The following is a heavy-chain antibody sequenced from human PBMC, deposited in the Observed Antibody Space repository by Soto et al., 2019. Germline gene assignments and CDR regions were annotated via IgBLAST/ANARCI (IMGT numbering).Heavy chain of an antibody. Sequence: PGGSLRLSCAASGFTFSSYSMSWVRQAPGKGLEWVSAISGSGGSTYYADSVKGRFTISRDNSKNTLYLQMNSLRAEDTAVYYCAKDGSVRFLEWLDIAFDIWGQGTMVTVSS. J-gene: IGHJ3*02. CDR1: GFTFSSYS. CDR2: ISGSGGST. V-gene: IGHV3-23*01. D-gene: IGHD3-3*01. CDR3: AKDGSVRFLEWLDIAFDI.